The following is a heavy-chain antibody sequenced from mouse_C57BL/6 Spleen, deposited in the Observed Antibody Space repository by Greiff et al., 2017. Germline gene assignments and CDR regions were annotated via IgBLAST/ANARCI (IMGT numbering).Heavy chain of an antibody. D-gene: IGHD2-3*01. CDR3: ARVDGYSFAY. Sequence: EVKVEESGGGLVKPGGSLKLSCAASGFTFSSYAMSWVRQTPEKRLEWVATISDGGSYTYYPDNVKGRFTISRDNAKNNLYLQMSHLKSEDTAMYYCARVDGYSFAYWGQGTLVTVSA. CDR2: ISDGGSYT. CDR1: GFTFSSYA. J-gene: IGHJ3*01. V-gene: IGHV5-4*03.